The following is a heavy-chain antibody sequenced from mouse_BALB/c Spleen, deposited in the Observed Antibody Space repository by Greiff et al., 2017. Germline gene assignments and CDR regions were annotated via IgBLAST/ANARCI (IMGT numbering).Heavy chain of an antibody. CDR3: ARSEATGAWFAY. V-gene: IGHV1-77*01. CDR1: GYTFTDYY. CDR2: IYPGSGNT. D-gene: IGHD1-1*01. J-gene: IGHJ3*01. Sequence: QVHVKQSGAELARPGASVKLSCKASGYTFTDYYINWVKQRTGQGLEWIGEIYPGSGNTYYYEKFKGKATLTADKSSSTAYMQLSSLTSEDSAVYFCARSEATGAWFAYWGQGTLVTVSA.